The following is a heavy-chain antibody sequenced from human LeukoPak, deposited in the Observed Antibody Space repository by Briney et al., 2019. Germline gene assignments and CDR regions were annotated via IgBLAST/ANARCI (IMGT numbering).Heavy chain of an antibody. V-gene: IGHV1-69*06. Sequence: ASVKVSCKASGGTFSSYAISWVRQAPGQGLECMGGIIPIFGTANYAQKFQGRVTITADKSTSTAYMELSSLRYEDTVVYYCARGGLWVTMVRGAPYGMDVWGKGTTVTVSS. J-gene: IGHJ6*04. CDR3: ARGGLWVTMVRGAPYGMDV. CDR2: IIPIFGTA. CDR1: GGTFSSYA. D-gene: IGHD3-10*01.